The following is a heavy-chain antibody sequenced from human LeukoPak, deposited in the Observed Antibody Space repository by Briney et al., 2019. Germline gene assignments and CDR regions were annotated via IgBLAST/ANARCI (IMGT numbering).Heavy chain of an antibody. V-gene: IGHV3-48*03. D-gene: IGHD4-17*01. CDR2: ISSSGSTI. Sequence: PGGSLRLSCAASGFTFSSYEMNWVRQAPGKGLEWVSYISSSGSTIYYADSVKGRFTISRDNAKNSLYLQMNSLRAEDTDVYYCVLYGDYESPDGFDIWGQGTMVTVSS. J-gene: IGHJ3*02. CDR1: GFTFSSYE. CDR3: VLYGDYESPDGFDI.